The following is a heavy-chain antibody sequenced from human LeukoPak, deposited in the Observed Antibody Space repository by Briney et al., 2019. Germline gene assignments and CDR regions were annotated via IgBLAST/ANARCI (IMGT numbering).Heavy chain of an antibody. CDR2: INPGGGNT. CDR3: ARIRDGYNDAYDI. CDR1: GYTFTGYY. Sequence: ASVTVSCKASGYTFTGYYMHWVRQAPGQGLESMGLINPGGGNTSYAQNFQGRVTMTRDTSASTVYMELSSLRSEDTAIYYCARIRDGYNDAYDIWGQGTVVTVPS. J-gene: IGHJ3*02. V-gene: IGHV1-46*01. D-gene: IGHD5-24*01.